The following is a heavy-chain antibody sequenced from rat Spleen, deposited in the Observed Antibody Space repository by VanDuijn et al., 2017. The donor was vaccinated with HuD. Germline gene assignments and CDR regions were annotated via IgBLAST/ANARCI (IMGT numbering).Heavy chain of an antibody. Sequence: QVQLKESGPGLVQPSQTLSITCTVSGFSLTSYGVHWVRQAPGKGLEWMGIMWGDGSTNYNPVLKSRLSISRDTSKSQVFLTMNSLQTDDTAVYYCFLSGEGYWGQGVMVTVSS. D-gene: IGHD1-1*01. J-gene: IGHJ2*01. CDR2: MWGDGST. V-gene: IGHV2-77*01. CDR3: FLSGEGY. CDR1: GFSLTSYG.